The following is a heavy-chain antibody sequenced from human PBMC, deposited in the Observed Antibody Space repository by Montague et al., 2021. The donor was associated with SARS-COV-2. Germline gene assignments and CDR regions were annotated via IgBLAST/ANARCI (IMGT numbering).Heavy chain of an antibody. CDR2: IYTSGST. CDR1: GGSISSGNYY. J-gene: IGHJ5*02. Sequence: TLSLTRTVSGGSISSGNYYWSWIRQPAGKGLEWIGRIYTSGSTNYNPSLKSRVTISADTSKNQFSLKLSSMTAADTAVYYCAREVGRYYDWRPGSWGQGTLVTVSS. D-gene: IGHD1-26*01. V-gene: IGHV4-61*02. CDR3: AREVGRYYDWRPGS.